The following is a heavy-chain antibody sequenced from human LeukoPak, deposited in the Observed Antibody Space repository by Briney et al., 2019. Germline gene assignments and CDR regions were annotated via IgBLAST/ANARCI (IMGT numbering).Heavy chain of an antibody. CDR1: GFSFTSYW. CDR2: IFPGDSDT. V-gene: IGHV5-51*01. CDR3: ARGLWGVVVVPAATSWFDP. D-gene: IGHD2-2*01. Sequence: GESLKISCKGSGFSFTSYWNGWVRQRPGKGLEWMGIIFPGDSDTRYSPSFQGQVTISADKSISTAYLQWSSLKASDTAMYYCARGLWGVVVVPAATSWFDPWGQGTLVTVSS. J-gene: IGHJ5*02.